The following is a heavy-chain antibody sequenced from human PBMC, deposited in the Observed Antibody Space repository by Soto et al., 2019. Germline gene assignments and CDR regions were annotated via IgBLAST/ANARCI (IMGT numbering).Heavy chain of an antibody. CDR2: IYYSGST. CDR3: ARGDMVRGVTQFDY. D-gene: IGHD3-10*01. Sequence: QVQLQESGPGLVKPSQTPSLTCTVSGGSISSGGYYWSWIRQHPGKGLEWIGYIYYSGSTYYNPSLKSRVTISVDTSKNQFSLKLSSVTAADTAVYYCARGDMVRGVTQFDYWGQGTLVTVSS. CDR1: GGSISSGGYY. J-gene: IGHJ4*02. V-gene: IGHV4-31*03.